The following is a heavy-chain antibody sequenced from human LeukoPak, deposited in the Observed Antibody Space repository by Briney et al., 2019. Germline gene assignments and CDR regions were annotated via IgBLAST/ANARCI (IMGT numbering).Heavy chain of an antibody. V-gene: IGHV3-23*01. CDR2: ISGSGGST. CDR1: GFTFGTYA. Sequence: GGSLRLSCAASGFTFGTYAMSWVRQAPGKGLEWVSDISGSGGSTYYADSVKGRFTISRDNSKNTLYLQMNSLRAEDTAIYYCAKDKRGTIVVVTPYYFDYWGQGTLVTFSS. J-gene: IGHJ4*02. CDR3: AKDKRGTIVVVTPYYFDY. D-gene: IGHD3-22*01.